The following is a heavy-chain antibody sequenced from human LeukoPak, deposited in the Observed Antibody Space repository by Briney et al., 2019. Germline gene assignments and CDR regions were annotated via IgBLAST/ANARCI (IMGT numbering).Heavy chain of an antibody. D-gene: IGHD2-15*01. CDR1: GGSIISGDYS. V-gene: IGHV4-30-2*01. CDR3: ARGVYCSGGSCYGFDY. CDR2: IYYSGST. Sequence: PSETLSLTCAVSGGSIISGDYSWSWIRQPPGKGLEWIGYIYYSGSTCYNPSLKSRVTISVDRSKNQFSLKLTSVTAADTAMYYCARGVYCSGGSCYGFDYWGQGTLVTVSS. J-gene: IGHJ4*02.